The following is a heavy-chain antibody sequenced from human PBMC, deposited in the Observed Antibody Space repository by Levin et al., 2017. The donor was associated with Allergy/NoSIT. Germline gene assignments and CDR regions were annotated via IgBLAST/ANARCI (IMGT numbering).Heavy chain of an antibody. Sequence: SETLSLTCTVSGGSISSYYWSWIRQPPGKGLEWIGYIYYSGSTNYNPSLKSRVTISVDTSKNQFSLKLSSVTAADTAVYYCARAPKLGKGWFDPWGQGTLVTVSS. D-gene: IGHD3-3*02. CDR3: ARAPKLGKGWFDP. J-gene: IGHJ5*02. CDR2: IYYSGST. V-gene: IGHV4-59*01. CDR1: GGSISSYY.